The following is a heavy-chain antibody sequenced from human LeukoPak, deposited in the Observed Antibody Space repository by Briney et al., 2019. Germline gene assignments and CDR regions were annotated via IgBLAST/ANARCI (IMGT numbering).Heavy chain of an antibody. V-gene: IGHV3-30*03. CDR1: VLLLCLYG. J-gene: IGHJ6*02. CDR3: GRAGRSNNPCIDG. CDR2: ISYDGSNK. D-gene: IGHD6-19*01. Sequence: PGRSLRLPCAAWVLLLCLYGMLGVRQAPGKGLEWVAVISYDGSNKYYADSVKGRFTISRDNSKNTLYLQMNSLRADDTAVYYCGRAGRSNNPCIDGWGQGTTVTVSS.